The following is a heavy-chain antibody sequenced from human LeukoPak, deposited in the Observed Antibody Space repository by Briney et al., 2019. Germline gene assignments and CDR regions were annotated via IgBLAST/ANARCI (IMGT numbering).Heavy chain of an antibody. CDR1: GFTFSSYW. V-gene: IGHV3-7*03. Sequence: PGGSLRLSCVASGFTFSSYWMSWVRQAPGKGLEWVANIKQDGSEKYYVDPVKGRFTISRDNAKNSLYLQMNSLRAEDTAVYYCATGLWTYGNWGQGTLVTVSS. CDR3: ATGLWTYGN. J-gene: IGHJ4*02. D-gene: IGHD3-10*01. CDR2: IKQDGSEK.